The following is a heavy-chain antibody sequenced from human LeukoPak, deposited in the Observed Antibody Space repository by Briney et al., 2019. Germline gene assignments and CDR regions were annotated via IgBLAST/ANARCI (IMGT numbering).Heavy chain of an antibody. CDR3: ARGVPLLIYCTNGVCYMDY. CDR1: GFTFSSYS. V-gene: IGHV3-21*01. D-gene: IGHD2-8*01. CDR2: ISSSSSYI. J-gene: IGHJ4*02. Sequence: PGGSLRLSCAASGFTFSSYSMNWVRQAPGKGLEWVSSISSSSSYIYYADSVKGRFTISRDNAKNSLYLQMNSLRAEDTAVYYCARGVPLLIYCTNGVCYMDYWGQGTLVTVSP.